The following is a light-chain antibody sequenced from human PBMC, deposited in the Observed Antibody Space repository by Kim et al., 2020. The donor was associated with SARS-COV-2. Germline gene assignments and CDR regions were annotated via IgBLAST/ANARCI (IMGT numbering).Light chain of an antibody. Sequence: ASVGNKVTITCQASQDIRNFLNWFQHKPGKAPKRLIYDASTLGAGVPSRFSGSGSGTDFTFPISSLQPEDIATYYCQHFDSLPYTFGQGTKLEI. CDR2: DAS. J-gene: IGKJ2*01. CDR3: QHFDSLPYT. CDR1: QDIRNF. V-gene: IGKV1-33*01.